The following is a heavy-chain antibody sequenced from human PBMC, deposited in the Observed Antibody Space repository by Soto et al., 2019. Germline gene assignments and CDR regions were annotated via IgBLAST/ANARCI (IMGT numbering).Heavy chain of an antibody. CDR3: AKELSYNSGRPFDY. CDR1: GFAFSSCA. V-gene: IGHV3-23*01. Sequence: TGGSLRLSRAASGFAFSSCALPWVRQAPGKGLEGVSSTSNSGGATFYAGSVKGRFTVSRENSKNTLYLQMNSLRAEDTALYYCAKELSYNSGRPFDYWGQGTPVTAPQ. CDR2: TSNSGGAT. J-gene: IGHJ4*02. D-gene: IGHD3-10*01.